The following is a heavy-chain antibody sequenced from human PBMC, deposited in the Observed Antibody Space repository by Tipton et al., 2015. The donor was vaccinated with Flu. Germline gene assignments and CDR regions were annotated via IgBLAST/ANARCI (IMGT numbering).Heavy chain of an antibody. D-gene: IGHD6-13*01. V-gene: IGHV4-39*07. CDR1: GGSISSTSHY. CDR2: IYYSGST. J-gene: IGHJ4*02. CDR3: ARARWAAAGTEYYFDY. Sequence: TLSLTCTVSGGSISSTSHYWGWIRQPPGKGLEWIGSIYYSGSTYYNPSLKSRVTISVDTPKNQFSLKLSSVTAADTAVYYCARARWAAAGTEYYFDYWGQGSLVTVSS.